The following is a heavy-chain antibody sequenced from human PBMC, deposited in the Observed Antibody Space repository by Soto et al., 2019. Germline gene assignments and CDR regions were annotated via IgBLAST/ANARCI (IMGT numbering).Heavy chain of an antibody. D-gene: IGHD3-9*01. V-gene: IGHV1-69*02. J-gene: IGHJ6*02. CDR3: ARVEGLYDILTGPYYYYGMDV. CDR2: IIPILGIA. CDR1: GGTFSSYT. Sequence: SVKVSCKASGGTFSSYTISWVRQAPGQGLEWMGRIIPILGIANYAQKFQGRVTITADKSTSTAYMELSSLRSEDTAVYYCARVEGLYDILTGPYYYYGMDVWGQGTTVTVSS.